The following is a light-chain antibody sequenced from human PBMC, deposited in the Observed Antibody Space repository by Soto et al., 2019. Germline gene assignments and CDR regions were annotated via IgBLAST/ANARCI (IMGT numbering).Light chain of an antibody. CDR2: EVR. V-gene: IGLV2-14*01. J-gene: IGLJ2*01. CDR1: SSDVGGYNY. Sequence: QSVLTQPAAVSGSPGQSITISFTGTSSDVGGYNYVSWFQQHPGKAPKLMIYEVRNRPSGVSYRLSGSKSGNTSSLTISGLQAEDEADYYCSSYTSKNTLIFGGGTQLTVL. CDR3: SSYTSKNTLI.